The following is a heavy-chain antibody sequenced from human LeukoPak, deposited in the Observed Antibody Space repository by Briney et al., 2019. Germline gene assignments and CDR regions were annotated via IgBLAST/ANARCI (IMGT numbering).Heavy chain of an antibody. J-gene: IGHJ6*02. D-gene: IGHD1-26*01. CDR2: ISHTGDT. CDR3: ARLGATKSHHYYYNLDV. V-gene: IGHV4-34*01. Sequence: PSETLCLTCAVNGGACSAYYWTWIRQPPGKGLEWIGEISHTGDTNYNPSLKGRVTISLDTSKNQFSLMLSSVTAADTAVYFCARLGATKSHHYYYNLDVWGQGTTVTVSS. CDR1: GGACSAYY.